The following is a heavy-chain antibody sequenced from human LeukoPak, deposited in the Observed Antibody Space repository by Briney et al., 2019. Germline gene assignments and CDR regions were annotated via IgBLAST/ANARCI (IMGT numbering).Heavy chain of an antibody. CDR1: GFTFSSYW. V-gene: IGHV3-23*01. D-gene: IGHD2-15*01. Sequence: GGSLRLSCVASGFTFSSYWMTWVRQAPGKGLEWVSAISGTGDSTYYADSVKGRFTISKDNSKNMLYLQVNSLRAEDTAVYYCAKDLGYCSGGSCYSEGYWGQGTLVTVSS. CDR2: ISGTGDST. CDR3: AKDLGYCSGGSCYSEGY. J-gene: IGHJ4*02.